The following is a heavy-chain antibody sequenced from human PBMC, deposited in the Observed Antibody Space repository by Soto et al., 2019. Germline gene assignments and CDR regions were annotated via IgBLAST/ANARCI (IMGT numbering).Heavy chain of an antibody. CDR2: ISSSSSYT. J-gene: IGHJ4*02. D-gene: IGHD2-2*01. CDR3: ARDLRYCSSTSCDY. V-gene: IGHV3-11*06. CDR1: GFTFSDYY. Sequence: QVQLVESGGGLVKPGGSLRLSCAASGFTFSDYYMSWIRQAPGKGLEWVSYISSSSSYTNYADCVKGRFTIARDNPKNSLYLQMNSLRAEDTAVYYCARDLRYCSSTSCDYWGQGTLVTVSS.